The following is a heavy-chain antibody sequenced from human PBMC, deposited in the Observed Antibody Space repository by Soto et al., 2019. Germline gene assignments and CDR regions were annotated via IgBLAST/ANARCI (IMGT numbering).Heavy chain of an antibody. J-gene: IGHJ4*02. CDR3: ARDIGGYGKLDY. CDR2: IYYSGST. D-gene: IGHD1-26*01. CDR1: GGSISSGGYY. Sequence: SETLSLTCTVSGGSISSGGYYWSWIRQHPGKGLEWIAYIYYSGSTYYNPSLKSRVTISVDTSKNQFSLKLSSVTAADTAVYYCARDIGGYGKLDYWGQGTLVTVSS. V-gene: IGHV4-31*03.